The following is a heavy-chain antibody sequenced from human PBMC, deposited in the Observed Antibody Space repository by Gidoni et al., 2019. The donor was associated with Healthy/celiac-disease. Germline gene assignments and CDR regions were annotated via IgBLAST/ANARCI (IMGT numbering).Heavy chain of an antibody. J-gene: IGHJ3*02. CDR2: INHSGST. CDR1: GGSFSGYY. Sequence: QVQLQQWGAGLLKPSETLSLTCAVYGGSFSGYYWSWIRQPPGKGLEGIGEINHSGSTNYNPSRRSRVTISVDTSKNQFSLKLSSVTAADTAVYYCARGGGGPGAPDDAFDIWGQGTMVTVSS. CDR3: ARGGGGPGAPDDAFDI. V-gene: IGHV4-34*01. D-gene: IGHD1-26*01.